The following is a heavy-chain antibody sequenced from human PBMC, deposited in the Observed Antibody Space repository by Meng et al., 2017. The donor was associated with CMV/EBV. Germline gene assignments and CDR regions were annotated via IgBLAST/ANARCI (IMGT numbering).Heavy chain of an antibody. J-gene: IGHJ6*02. V-gene: IGHV3-9*01. CDR1: GFRFDDYG. CDR2: ISWDSSNI. Sequence: GKSLKISCAASGFRFDDYGMHWVRLPPGKGLEWVSGISWDSSNIDYADSVKGRFTISRDNAKNSLYLQMNSLRLEDTASYFCVRAMGLGFYYYGMDVWGQGTTVTVSS. CDR3: VRAMGLGFYYYGMDV. D-gene: IGHD3-16*01.